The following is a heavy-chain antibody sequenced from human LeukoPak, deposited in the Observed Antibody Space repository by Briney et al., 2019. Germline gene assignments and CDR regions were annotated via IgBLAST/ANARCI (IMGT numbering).Heavy chain of an antibody. V-gene: IGHV3-30*02. CDR2: IRYDGSNK. CDR3: AKDPTRDGWEGNWFDP. CDR1: GFTFSSYV. D-gene: IGHD5-24*01. Sequence: GGSLRLPCAASGFTFSSYVMHWVRQAPGKGLEWVAFIRYDGSNKYYADSVKGRFTISRDNSKNTLYLQMNSLRAEDTAVYYCAKDPTRDGWEGNWFDPWGQGTLVTVSS. J-gene: IGHJ5*02.